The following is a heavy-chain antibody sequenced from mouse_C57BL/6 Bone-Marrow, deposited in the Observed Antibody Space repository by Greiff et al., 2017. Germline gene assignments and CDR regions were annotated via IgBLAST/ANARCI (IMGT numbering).Heavy chain of an antibody. CDR2: INPSSGYT. CDR3: ARGGGLRLAWFAY. Sequence: VQLQQSGAELARPGASVKMSCKASGYTFTSYTMHWVKQRPGQGLEWIGYINPSSGYTKYNQKFKDKATLTADKSSSTAYMQLSSLTSEDSAVYYCARGGGLRLAWFAYWCQGTLVTVAA. J-gene: IGHJ3*01. CDR1: GYTFTSYT. V-gene: IGHV1-4*01. D-gene: IGHD2-4*01.